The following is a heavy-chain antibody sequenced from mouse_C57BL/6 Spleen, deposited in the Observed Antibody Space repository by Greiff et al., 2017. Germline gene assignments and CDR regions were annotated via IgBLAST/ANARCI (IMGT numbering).Heavy chain of an antibody. CDR1: GFNIKDYY. CDR2: IYPGHGDT. J-gene: IGHJ3*01. V-gene: IGHV14-1*01. D-gene: IGHD1-1*02. Sequence: EVQLQQSGAELVRPGASVKLSCTATGFNIKDYYMHWVKQRPEQGLEWIGRIYPGHGDTDYAPKFKGKATMTADTSSNTAYLQLSSLTTEDTAVYYCTTGVYGGNPSWFAYGGQGTLVTVSA. CDR3: TTGVYGGNPSWFAY.